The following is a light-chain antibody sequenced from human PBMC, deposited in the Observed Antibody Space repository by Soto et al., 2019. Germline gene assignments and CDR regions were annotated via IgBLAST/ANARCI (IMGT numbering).Light chain of an antibody. J-gene: IGKJ1*01. Sequence: DNQMTQSPSTLSASVGDRVTITCRASQSISSWLAWYQQKPGKAPKLLIYKASSLESGVPSRFSGSGSGTEFTLTISSLQPDDFATYYCQQYNSYSPWTFGQGTKVELK. CDR2: KAS. CDR3: QQYNSYSPWT. CDR1: QSISSW. V-gene: IGKV1-5*03.